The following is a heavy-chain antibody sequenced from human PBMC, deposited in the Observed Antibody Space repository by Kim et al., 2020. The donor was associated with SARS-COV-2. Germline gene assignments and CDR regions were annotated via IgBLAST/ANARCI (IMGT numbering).Heavy chain of an antibody. V-gene: IGHV4-39*01. CDR3: ASQAICGGDCYPYYYGMDV. CDR1: GGSISSSSYY. CDR2: IYYSGST. D-gene: IGHD2-21*02. Sequence: SETLSLTCTVSGGSISSSSYYWGWIRQPPGKGLEWIGSIYYSGSTYYNPSLKSRVTISVDTSKNQFSLKLSSVTAADTAVYYCASQAICGGDCYPYYYGMDVWGQGTTVTVS. J-gene: IGHJ6*02.